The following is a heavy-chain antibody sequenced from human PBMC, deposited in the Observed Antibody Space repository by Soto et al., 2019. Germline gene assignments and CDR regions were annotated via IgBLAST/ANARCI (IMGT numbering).Heavy chain of an antibody. CDR2: ISYDGSNK. Sequence: GGSLRLSCAASGFTFSSYGMHWVRQAPGKGLEWVAVISYDGSNKYYADSVKGRFTISRDNSKNTLYLQMNSLRAEDTAVYYCAKDGGYYGSGTSDEDYYYGMDVWGQGTTVTVSS. V-gene: IGHV3-30*18. CDR3: AKDGGYYGSGTSDEDYYYGMDV. D-gene: IGHD3-10*01. CDR1: GFTFSSYG. J-gene: IGHJ6*02.